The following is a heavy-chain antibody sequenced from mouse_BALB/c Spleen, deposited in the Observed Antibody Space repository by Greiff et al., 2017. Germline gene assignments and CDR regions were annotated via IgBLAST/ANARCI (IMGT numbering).Heavy chain of an antibody. CDR1: GFSLTSYG. CDR3: ARDTTALTYYFDY. Sequence: VKLVESGPGLVAPSQSLSITCTVSGFSLTSYGVHWVRQPPGKGLEWLGVIWAGGSTNYNSALMSRLSISKDNSKSQVFLKMNSLQTDDTAMYYCARDTTALTYYFDYWGQGTTLTVSS. J-gene: IGHJ2*01. V-gene: IGHV2-9*02. CDR2: IWAGGST. D-gene: IGHD1-2*01.